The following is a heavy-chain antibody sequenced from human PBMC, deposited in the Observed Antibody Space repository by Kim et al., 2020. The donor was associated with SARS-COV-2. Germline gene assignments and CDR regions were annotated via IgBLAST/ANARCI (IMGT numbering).Heavy chain of an antibody. D-gene: IGHD3-16*01. Sequence: SGGGSTYYADSVKGRFTISRDNSMNTLSLQMGSLRAEDTAVYYWARGGADYWGQGTLVAVSS. V-gene: IGHV3-64*02. CDR3: ARGGADY. J-gene: IGHJ4*02. CDR2: SGGGST.